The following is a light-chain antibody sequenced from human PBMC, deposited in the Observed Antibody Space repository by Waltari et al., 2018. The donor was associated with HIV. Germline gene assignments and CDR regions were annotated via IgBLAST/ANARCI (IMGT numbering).Light chain of an antibody. CDR3: SSYTSSDTPYWV. V-gene: IGLV2-14*03. J-gene: IGLJ3*02. CDR2: DVR. Sequence: QSALTQPASVAGYLGHSIPISCTGYRNDLGAFHFVSWYQQHPDGPPKPLFYDVRNRPLGVSNLLSGPQSGDTASLTISGLQAEDEAHYFCSSYTSSDTPYWVFGGGTKLTVL. CDR1: RNDLGAFHF.